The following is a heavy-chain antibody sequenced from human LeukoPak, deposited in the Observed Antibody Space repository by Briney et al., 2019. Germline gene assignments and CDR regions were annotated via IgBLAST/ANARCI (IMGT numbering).Heavy chain of an antibody. D-gene: IGHD3-10*01. Sequence: ASVKVSCKASGYTFTSYDINWVRQATGQGLEWMGWMNPNSGNTGYAQKFQGRVTITRNTSISTAYMELSSLRSEDTAVYYCARGVIWFGELLFDYWGQGALVTVSS. CDR1: GYTFTSYD. CDR2: MNPNSGNT. J-gene: IGHJ4*02. CDR3: ARGVIWFGELLFDY. V-gene: IGHV1-8*03.